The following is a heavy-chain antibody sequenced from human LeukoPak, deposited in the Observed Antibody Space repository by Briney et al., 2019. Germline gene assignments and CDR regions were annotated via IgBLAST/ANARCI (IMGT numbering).Heavy chain of an antibody. CDR3: ARSSPTYYYDSSGYYPLGY. D-gene: IGHD3-22*01. CDR1: GGSISDYY. CDR2: IYYSGST. J-gene: IGHJ4*02. Sequence: SETLSLTCSVSGGSISDYYWSWIRQPPGKGLEWIGYIYYSGSTNYNPSLKSRVTISVDTSKNQFSLKLSSVTAADTAVYYCARSSPTYYYDSSGYYPLGYWGQGTLVTVSS. V-gene: IGHV4-59*08.